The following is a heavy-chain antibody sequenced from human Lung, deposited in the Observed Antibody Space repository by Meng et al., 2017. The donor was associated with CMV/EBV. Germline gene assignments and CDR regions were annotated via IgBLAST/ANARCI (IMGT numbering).Heavy chain of an antibody. D-gene: IGHD6-13*01. CDR1: GFTFDDYA. CDR2: INWNGGST. J-gene: IGHJ4*02. CDR3: ARVWQQLEYYFDY. V-gene: IGHV3-20*04. Sequence: LTXXASGFTFDDYAMSWVRQVPGKGLEWVSGINWNGGSTRYVDSVKGRFTISRDNAKNSLYLQMNSLRAEDTAFYYCARVWQQLEYYFDYWGQGALVTVSS.